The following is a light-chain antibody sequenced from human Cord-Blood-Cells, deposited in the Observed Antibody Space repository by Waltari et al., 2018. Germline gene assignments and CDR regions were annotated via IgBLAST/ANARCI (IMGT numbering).Light chain of an antibody. J-gene: IGKJ1*01. CDR1: QSVSSN. V-gene: IGKV3-15*01. Sequence: EIVMTQSPATLSVSPGERATLSCRASQSVSSNLAWYQQKPGQAPRLLIYGAATRATGNPARFSGSGSGTEFTLTISSLQAEDVAVYYCQQYYSTPWTFGQGTKVEIK. CDR3: QQYYSTPWT. CDR2: GAA.